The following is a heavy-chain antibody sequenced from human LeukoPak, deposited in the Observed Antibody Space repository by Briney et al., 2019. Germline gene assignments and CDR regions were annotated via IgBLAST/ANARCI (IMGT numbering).Heavy chain of an antibody. V-gene: IGHV1-46*01. CDR1: GYTFTGYY. J-gene: IGHJ3*02. CDR3: ARIRDGYNDAYDI. CDR2: INPGGDNT. Sequence: ASVKVSCKASGYTFTGYYIHWVRQAPGQGLEWMGLINPGGDNTNYAQNFQGRVTMTRDTSASTVYMELSSLRSEDTAIYYCARIRDGYNDAYDIWGQGTVVTVPS. D-gene: IGHD5-24*01.